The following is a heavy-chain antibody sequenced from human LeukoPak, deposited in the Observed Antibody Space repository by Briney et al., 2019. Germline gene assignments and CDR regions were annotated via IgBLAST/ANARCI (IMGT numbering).Heavy chain of an antibody. CDR1: GGSISSYY. CDR3: ARSSPVEMDTPFDY. Sequence: SETLSLTCTVSGGSISSYYWSWIRHPPGKGLEWIGYIYYSGSTNYNPSLKSRVTISVDTSKNQFSLKLSSVTAADTAVYYCARSSPVEMDTPFDYWGQGTLVTASS. D-gene: IGHD5-24*01. CDR2: IYYSGST. J-gene: IGHJ4*02. V-gene: IGHV4-59*01.